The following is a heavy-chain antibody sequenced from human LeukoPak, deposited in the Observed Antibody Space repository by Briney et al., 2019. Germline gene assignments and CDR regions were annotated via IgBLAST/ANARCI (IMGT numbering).Heavy chain of an antibody. J-gene: IGHJ3*02. CDR2: INSDGSST. CDR1: GFTVSSYY. V-gene: IGHV3-74*01. D-gene: IGHD3-16*01. CDR3: AREKVGVPRLFDI. Sequence: GGSLRLSCAASGFTVSSYYMHWVRQAPGKGLVWVSRINSDGSSTTYADSVKGRFTISRDNAKNTLYLQMNSLRAEDTAVYFCAREKVGVPRLFDIWGQGTMVTVSS.